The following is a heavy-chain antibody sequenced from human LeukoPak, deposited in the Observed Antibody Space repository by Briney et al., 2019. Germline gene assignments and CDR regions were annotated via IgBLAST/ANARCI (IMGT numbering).Heavy chain of an antibody. J-gene: IGHJ3*02. CDR1: GYTFTGYY. Sequence: ASVKVSCKASGYTFTGYYMHWVRQAPGQGLEWMGWINPNSGGTNYAQKFQGRVTMTRDTSISTAYMELSRLRSDDTAVYYCATRSKNDYVWGSYRPRDAFDIWGQGTMVTVSS. CDR3: ATRSKNDYVWGSYRPRDAFDI. D-gene: IGHD3-16*02. CDR2: INPNSGGT. V-gene: IGHV1-2*02.